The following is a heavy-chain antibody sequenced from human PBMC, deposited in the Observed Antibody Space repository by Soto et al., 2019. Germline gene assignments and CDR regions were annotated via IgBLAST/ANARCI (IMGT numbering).Heavy chain of an antibody. CDR2: IYSGGST. CDR3: HGSGY. D-gene: IGHD5-12*01. J-gene: IGHJ4*02. V-gene: IGHV3-53*01. CDR1: GFSVTANY. Sequence: EVQVVESGGGLIQPGGSLRLSCEVSGFSVTANYMSWVRQAPGKGLEWVSVIYSGGSTYYIDSVKGRFSISRDISKNTLYLQMTSLRAEDTAVYYCHGSGYWGQGTLVTVSS.